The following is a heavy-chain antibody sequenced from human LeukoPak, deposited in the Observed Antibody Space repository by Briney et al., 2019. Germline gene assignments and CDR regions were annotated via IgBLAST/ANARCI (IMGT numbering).Heavy chain of an antibody. D-gene: IGHD6-25*01. V-gene: IGHV4-31*03. CDR1: GGSISSGGYY. Sequence: SETLSLTCTVSGGSISSGGYYWSWIRQHPGKGLEWIGYIYYSGSTYYNPSLKSRVTISVDTSKNQFSLKLSSVTAADTAVYYCARGAYGEAAFYYFDYWGQGTLVTVSS. CDR3: ARGAYGEAAFYYFDY. CDR2: IYYSGST. J-gene: IGHJ4*02.